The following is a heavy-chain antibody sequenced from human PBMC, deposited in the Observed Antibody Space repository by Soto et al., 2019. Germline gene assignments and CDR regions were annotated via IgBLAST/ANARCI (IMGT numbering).Heavy chain of an antibody. CDR2: IIPIHGIA. Sequence: QVQLVQSGAEVKKPGSSVKVSCKASGGTFSSYTISWVRQAPGQGLEWMGRIIPIHGIANYAQKFQGRVTFTADKATSTAYMELRRLRAEDTAVYYGARNHFGGPGSYSRFDYWGQGTLVTVSS. V-gene: IGHV1-69*02. CDR3: ARNHFGGPGSYSRFDY. CDR1: GGTFSSYT. D-gene: IGHD3-10*01. J-gene: IGHJ4*02.